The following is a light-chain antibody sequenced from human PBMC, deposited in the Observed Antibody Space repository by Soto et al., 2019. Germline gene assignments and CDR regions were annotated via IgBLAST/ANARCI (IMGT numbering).Light chain of an antibody. CDR3: GTWDSSLSALYV. Sequence: QSVQTQPPSVSAAPGQKVTISCSGSSSNIGNNYVSWYQQLPGTAPKLLIYDNNKRPSGIPDRFSGSKSGTSATLGITGLQTGDEADYYCGTWDSSLSALYVFGTGTKVTVL. CDR1: SSNIGNNY. J-gene: IGLJ1*01. CDR2: DNN. V-gene: IGLV1-51*01.